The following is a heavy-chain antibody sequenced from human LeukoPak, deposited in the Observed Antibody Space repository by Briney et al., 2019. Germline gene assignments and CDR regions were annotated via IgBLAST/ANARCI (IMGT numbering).Heavy chain of an antibody. CDR2: IYSGGST. CDR3: ARDFPGYYYGSGSSRGDY. V-gene: IGHV3-53*01. CDR1: GFTVSSNY. J-gene: IGHJ4*02. D-gene: IGHD3-10*01. Sequence: PGGSLRLSCAASGFTVSSNYMSWVRQAPGKGLEWVSVIYSGGSTYYSDAVKGRFTISRDNSKNTLYLQMNSLRAEDTGVYYCARDFPGYYYGSGSSRGDYWGQGTLVTVSS.